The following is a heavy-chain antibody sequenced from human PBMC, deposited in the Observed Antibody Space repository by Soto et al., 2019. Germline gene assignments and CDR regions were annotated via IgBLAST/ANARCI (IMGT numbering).Heavy chain of an antibody. CDR1: GFTFSNYW. CDR2: INSDGSST. D-gene: IGHD4-17*01. Sequence: GGSLRLSCAASGFTFSNYWMHWVRQAPGKGLVWVSCINSDGSSTSYADSVRGRFTISRDNAKNTLFLQMNSLRAEDTAVYYCATESGYGDYVRWFDPWGQGTLVTVSS. CDR3: ATESGYGDYVRWFDP. V-gene: IGHV3-74*01. J-gene: IGHJ5*02.